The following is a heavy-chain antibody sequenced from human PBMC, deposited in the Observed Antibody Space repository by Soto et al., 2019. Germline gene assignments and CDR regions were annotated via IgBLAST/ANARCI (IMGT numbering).Heavy chain of an antibody. Sequence: SETLSLTCTVSGGSISSSSYYWGWIRQPPGKGLEWIGYIYYSGSTNYNPSPKSRVTISVDTSKNQFSLKLSSVTAADTAVYYRARTIVVELGSYYFDYWGQGTLVTVSS. D-gene: IGHD2-21*01. CDR3: ARTIVVELGSYYFDY. CDR2: IYYSGST. CDR1: GGSISSSSYY. J-gene: IGHJ4*02. V-gene: IGHV4-61*05.